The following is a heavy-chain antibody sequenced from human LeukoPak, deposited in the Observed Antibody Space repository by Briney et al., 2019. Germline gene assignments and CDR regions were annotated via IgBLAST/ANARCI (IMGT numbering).Heavy chain of an antibody. J-gene: IGHJ4*02. CDR1: GFTFSSYA. CDR3: AKDWGSSWYYFDY. CDR2: ISGSGGNT. Sequence: GGSLRLSCAASGFTFSSYAMSWVRQAPGKGLEWVSAISGSGGNTYYADSVKGRFTISRDNSKNTLYLQMNSLRAEDTAVYYCAKDWGSSWYYFDYWGQGTLVTVSS. V-gene: IGHV3-23*01. D-gene: IGHD6-13*01.